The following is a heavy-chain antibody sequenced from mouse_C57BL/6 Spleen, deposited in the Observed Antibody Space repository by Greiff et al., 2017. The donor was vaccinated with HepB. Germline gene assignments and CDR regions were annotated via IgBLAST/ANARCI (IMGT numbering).Heavy chain of an antibody. Sequence: VQLQQPGAELVRPGPSVKLSCKASGYTFTSYWMHWVKQRPGQGLEWIGVIDPSDSYTNYNQKFKGKATLTVDTSSSTAYMQLSSLTSEDSAVYYCASPLDYDDYWGQGTTLTVSS. CDR2: IDPSDSYT. CDR1: GYTFTSYW. CDR3: ASPLDYDDY. V-gene: IGHV1-59*01. D-gene: IGHD2-4*01. J-gene: IGHJ2*01.